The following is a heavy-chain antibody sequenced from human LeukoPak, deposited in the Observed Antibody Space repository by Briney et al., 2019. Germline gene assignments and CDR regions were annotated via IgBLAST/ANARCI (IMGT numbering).Heavy chain of an antibody. CDR2: IYSGGST. CDR3: ARVVGATRGFDP. Sequence: PGGFLRLSCAASGFTVSSNYMSWVRQAPGKGLEWVSVIYSGGSTYYADSVKGRFTISRDNSKNTLYLQMNSLRAEDTAVYYCARVVGATRGFDPWGQGTLVTVSS. J-gene: IGHJ5*02. CDR1: GFTVSSNY. D-gene: IGHD1-26*01. V-gene: IGHV3-53*01.